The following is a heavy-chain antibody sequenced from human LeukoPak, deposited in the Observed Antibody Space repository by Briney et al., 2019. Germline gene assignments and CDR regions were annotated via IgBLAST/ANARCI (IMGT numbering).Heavy chain of an antibody. V-gene: IGHV4-39*02. J-gene: IGHJ4*02. CDR3: ARLVAVAGVFDC. CDR1: GGSISSSNYY. CDR2: IYYSGSA. Sequence: KPSETLSLTCTVSGGSISSSNYYWGWIRQPPGKGLEWIGNIYYSGSAYYNPSLKSRVTISVDTSKNHFSLKLSSVTAADTAVYYCARLVAVAGVFDCWGQGTLVTVSS. D-gene: IGHD6-19*01.